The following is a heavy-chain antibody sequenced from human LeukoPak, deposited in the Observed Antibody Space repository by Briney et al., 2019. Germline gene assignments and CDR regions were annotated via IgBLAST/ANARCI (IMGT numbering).Heavy chain of an antibody. CDR2: ISNSGTT. V-gene: IGHV4-31*11. CDR3: ARDVVVTSSPDAFDI. CDR1: GDSVSSGGYY. Sequence: SETLSLTCAVSGDSVSSGGYYWTWIRQHPGKGLEWIGYISNSGTTSYSPSLKSRVSISVDTSNNQFSLRLSSVTAADTAVYYCARDVVVTSSPDAFDIWGQGTMVTVSP. D-gene: IGHD2-21*02. J-gene: IGHJ3*02.